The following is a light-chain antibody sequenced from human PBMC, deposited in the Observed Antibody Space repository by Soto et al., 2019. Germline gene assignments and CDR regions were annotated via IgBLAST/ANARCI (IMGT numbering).Light chain of an antibody. Sequence: EIVLTQSPATLSLSPGERATLSCGASQSVSSIYLAWYQQKPGLAPRLLIYDASGRTTGIPDRFDGCGSGTDFTLTISRLEPEDFEVYYCQQYGSSPSFGQGTKLEIK. V-gene: IGKV3D-20*01. CDR1: QSVSSIY. J-gene: IGKJ2*01. CDR2: DAS. CDR3: QQYGSSPS.